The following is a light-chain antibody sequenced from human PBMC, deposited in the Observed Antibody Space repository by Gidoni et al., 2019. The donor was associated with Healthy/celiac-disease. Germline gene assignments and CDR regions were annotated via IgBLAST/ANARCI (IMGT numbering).Light chain of an antibody. J-gene: IGKJ1*01. CDR1: QSISSW. CDR3: QQYNSYWT. CDR2: DAS. V-gene: IGKV1-5*01. Sequence: DIQMTQSPSTLSASVGDRVTITCRDSQSISSWLALYQQKPGKAPKLLIYDASSLESGVLSRFSGSGSGTEFTLTISSLLPDDFATYYCQQYNSYWTFGQGTKVEIK.